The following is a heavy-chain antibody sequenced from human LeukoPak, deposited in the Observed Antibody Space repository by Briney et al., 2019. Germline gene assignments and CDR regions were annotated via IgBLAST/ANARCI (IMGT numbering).Heavy chain of an antibody. V-gene: IGHV4-61*02. J-gene: IGHJ4*02. CDR3: ARDGPYGDYVDF. CDR2: IYTTGRT. D-gene: IGHD4-17*01. Sequence: SETLSLTCTVSGGCISSGSYYWSWIRQPAGKGLEWIGRIYTTGRTNYNPSLKSRVTISVDTSKNQFSLKLSSVTAADTAVYYCARDGPYGDYVDFWGQGTLVTVSS. CDR1: GGCISSGSYY.